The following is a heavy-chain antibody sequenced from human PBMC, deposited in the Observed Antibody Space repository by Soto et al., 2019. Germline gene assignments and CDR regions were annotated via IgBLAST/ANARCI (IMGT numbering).Heavy chain of an antibody. CDR3: ARTHDIVVVTAILGYGMDV. D-gene: IGHD2-21*02. V-gene: IGHV4-4*02. J-gene: IGHJ6*02. CDR1: GGSISSSNW. Sequence: PSLTCAVSGGSISSSNWWSWVCQPPGKGLEWIGEIYHSGSTNYNPSLKSRVTISVDKSKNQFSLKLSSVTAADTAVYYCARTHDIVVVTAILGYGMDVWGQGTTVTVSS. CDR2: IYHSGST.